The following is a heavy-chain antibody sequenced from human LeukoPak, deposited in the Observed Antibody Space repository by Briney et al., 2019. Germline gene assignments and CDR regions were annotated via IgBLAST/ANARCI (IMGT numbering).Heavy chain of an antibody. CDR3: ARDWGNSGSYYYFDY. D-gene: IGHD1-26*01. Sequence: ASVKVSCKASGYTFTSYAMNWVRQAPGQGLEWVGWINTNTGNPTYAQGFTGRFVFSLDTSVSTAYLQISSLKAEDTAVYYCARDWGNSGSYYYFDYWGQGTLVTVSS. V-gene: IGHV7-4-1*02. CDR2: INTNTGNP. CDR1: GYTFTSYA. J-gene: IGHJ4*02.